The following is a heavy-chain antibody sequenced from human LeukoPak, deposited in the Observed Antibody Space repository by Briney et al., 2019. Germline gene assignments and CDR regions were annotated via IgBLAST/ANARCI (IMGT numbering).Heavy chain of an antibody. J-gene: IGHJ4*02. CDR3: AKDPTMIVVVIPDY. CDR1: GFTFSSYA. V-gene: IGHV3-23*01. Sequence: PRGSLRLSCAASGFTFSSYAMSWVRQAPGKGLEWVPAISGSGGSTYYADSVKGRFTISRDNSKNTLYLQMNSLRAEDTAVYYCAKDPTMIVVVIPDYWGQGTLVTVSS. CDR2: ISGSGGST. D-gene: IGHD3-22*01.